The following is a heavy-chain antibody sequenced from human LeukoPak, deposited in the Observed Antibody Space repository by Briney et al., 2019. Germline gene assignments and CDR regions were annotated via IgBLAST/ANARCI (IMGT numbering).Heavy chain of an antibody. CDR2: INHSGST. V-gene: IGHV4-34*01. J-gene: IGHJ5*02. Sequence: SETLSLTCAVYGVSFSGYYWSWIRQPPGKGLEWIGEINHSGSTNYNPSLKSRVTISVDTSKNQFSLKLTSVTAADSAVYYCAKAATTVTTFWFDPWGQGTLGTVSS. CDR3: AKAATTVTTFWFDP. D-gene: IGHD4-17*01. CDR1: GVSFSGYY.